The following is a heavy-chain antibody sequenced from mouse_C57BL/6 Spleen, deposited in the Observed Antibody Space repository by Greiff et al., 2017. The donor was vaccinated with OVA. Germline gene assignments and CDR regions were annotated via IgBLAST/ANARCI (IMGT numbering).Heavy chain of an antibody. CDR3: ARDDCYGNTYFDY. Sequence: EVMLVESGGGLVKPGGSLKLSCAASGFTFSSYAMSWVRQTPEKRLEWVATISDGGSYTYYPDNVKGRFTISRDNAKNNLYLQMSHLKSEDTAMYYCARDDCYGNTYFDYWGQGTTLTVSS. CDR1: GFTFSSYA. D-gene: IGHD1-1*01. CDR2: ISDGGSYT. V-gene: IGHV5-4*01. J-gene: IGHJ2*01.